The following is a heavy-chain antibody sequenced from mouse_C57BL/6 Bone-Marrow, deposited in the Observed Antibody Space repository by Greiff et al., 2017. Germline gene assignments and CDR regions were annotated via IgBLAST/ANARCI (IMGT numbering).Heavy chain of an antibody. CDR2: ISSGSSTI. V-gene: IGHV5-17*01. CDR3: ARSGLRRKAWFAY. J-gene: IGHJ3*01. Sequence: EVMLVESGGGLVKPGGSLKLSCAASGFTFSDYGMHWVRQAPEKGLEWVAYISSGSSTIYYADTVKGRFTISRDNAKNTLFLQMTSLRSEDTAMYYCARSGLRRKAWFAYWGQGTLVTVSA. CDR1: GFTFSDYG. D-gene: IGHD2-2*01.